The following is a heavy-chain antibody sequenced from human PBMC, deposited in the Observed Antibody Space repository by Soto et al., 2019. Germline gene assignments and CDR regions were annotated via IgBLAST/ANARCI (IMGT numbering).Heavy chain of an antibody. V-gene: IGHV3-30-3*01. CDR2: ISYDGSNK. D-gene: IGHD3-22*01. J-gene: IGHJ4*02. Sequence: GGSLRLSCAAPGFTFSSYAMHWVRQAPGKGLEWVAVISYDGSNKYYADSVKGRFTISRDNSKNTLYLQMNSLRAEDTAVYYCARDSLYYDSSGYYSRLDYWGQGTLVTVSS. CDR3: ARDSLYYDSSGYYSRLDY. CDR1: GFTFSSYA.